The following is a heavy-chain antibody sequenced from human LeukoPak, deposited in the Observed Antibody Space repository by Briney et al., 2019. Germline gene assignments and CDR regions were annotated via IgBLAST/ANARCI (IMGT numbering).Heavy chain of an antibody. CDR2: KYARGSS. D-gene: IGHD2-15*01. CDR3: ARGRYCSADICTGGDSFDI. CDR1: GGSISNYY. J-gene: IGHJ3*02. Sequence: PSETLSLTCTVSGGSISNYYWSWIRQPAGKGLEWTGRKYARGSSNYNPPVQSRVTMSVDTSKNQFSLKLRSVTAADTAVYYCARGRYCSADICTGGDSFDIWGQGTMVSVSP. V-gene: IGHV4-4*07.